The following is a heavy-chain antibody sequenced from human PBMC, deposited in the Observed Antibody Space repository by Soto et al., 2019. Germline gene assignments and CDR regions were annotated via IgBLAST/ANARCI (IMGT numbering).Heavy chain of an antibody. CDR2: ISWNSGSI. J-gene: IGHJ6*02. V-gene: IGHV3-9*01. D-gene: IGHD6-13*01. CDR1: GFTFDDYA. CDR3: AKGSSWYTPHYGMDV. Sequence: GGSLRLSCAASGFTFDDYAMHWVRQAPGKGLEWVSGISWNSGSIGYADSVKGRFTISRDNAKNSLYLQMNSLRAEDTALYYCAKGSSWYTPHYGMDVWGQGTTVTVSS.